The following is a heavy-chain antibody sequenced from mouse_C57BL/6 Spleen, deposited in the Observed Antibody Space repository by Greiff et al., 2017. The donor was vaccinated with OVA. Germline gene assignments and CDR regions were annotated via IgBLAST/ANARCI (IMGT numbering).Heavy chain of an antibody. J-gene: IGHJ3*01. Sequence: VKLQESGAELMKPGASVKLSCKATGYTFTGYWIEWVKQRPGHGLEWIGEILPGSGSTNYTEKFKGKATFTADTSSNTAYMQLSSLTTEDSAIYYCARWAGTLAYWGQGTLVTVSA. CDR2: ILPGSGST. CDR3: ARWAGTLAY. V-gene: IGHV1-9*01. CDR1: GYTFTGYW. D-gene: IGHD3-3*01.